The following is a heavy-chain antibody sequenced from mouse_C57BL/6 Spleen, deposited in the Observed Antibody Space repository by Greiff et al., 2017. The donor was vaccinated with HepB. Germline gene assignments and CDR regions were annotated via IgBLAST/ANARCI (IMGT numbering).Heavy chain of an antibody. V-gene: IGHV1-22*01. CDR2: INPNNGGT. CDR1: GYTFTDYN. Sequence: EVQLQQSGPELVKPGASVKMSCKASGYTFTDYNMHWVKQSHGKSLEWIGYINPNNGGTSYNQKFKGKATLTVNKSSSPAYMELRSLTSEASAVYYCAREGYYGSSYVGYWGQGTTLTVSS. D-gene: IGHD1-1*01. J-gene: IGHJ2*01. CDR3: AREGYYGSSYVGY.